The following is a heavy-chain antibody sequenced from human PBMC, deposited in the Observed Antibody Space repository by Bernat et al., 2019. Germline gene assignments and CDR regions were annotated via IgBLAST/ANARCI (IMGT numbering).Heavy chain of an antibody. Sequence: QVQLVQSGAEVRKPGASVKVSCKTSGYTFISYYMHWVRQAPGQGLEWMGWINPDSGGTTYAQKFQGLMTMTRDTSISTAYMEMTILRSDDTAMYYCARGDYIWGTYWPRDAFHMWGQGTMVTVSS. J-gene: IGHJ3*02. D-gene: IGHD3-16*01. CDR2: INPDSGGT. V-gene: IGHV1-2*04. CDR1: GYTFISYY. CDR3: ARGDYIWGTYWPRDAFHM.